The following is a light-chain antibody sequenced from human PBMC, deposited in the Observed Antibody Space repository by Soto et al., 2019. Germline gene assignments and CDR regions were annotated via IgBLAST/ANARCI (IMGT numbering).Light chain of an antibody. CDR3: QKYNSAPRT. V-gene: IGKV1-27*01. CDR1: QGISNY. CDR2: AAS. Sequence: DIQMTQSPSSLSASVGDRVTTTCRASQGISNYLAWYQQKPGKVPKLLIYAASTLQSGVPSRFSGSGSGTDFTLTISSLQPEDVATYYCQKYNSAPRTFGHGTKVEIK. J-gene: IGKJ1*01.